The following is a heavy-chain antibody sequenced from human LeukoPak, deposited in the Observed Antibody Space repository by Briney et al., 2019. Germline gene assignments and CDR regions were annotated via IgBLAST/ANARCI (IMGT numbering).Heavy chain of an antibody. CDR3: ARAVSSSSTVDY. CDR2: INHSGST. J-gene: IGHJ4*02. V-gene: IGHV4-34*01. CDR1: GGSFSGYY. D-gene: IGHD6-13*01. Sequence: SETLSLTCAVYGGSFSGYYWSWVRHPPGKGLEWLGEINHSGSTNYNPSLKSRVTISVDTSKNQFSLKLSSVTAADTAVYYCARAVSSSSTVDYWGQGTLVTVSS.